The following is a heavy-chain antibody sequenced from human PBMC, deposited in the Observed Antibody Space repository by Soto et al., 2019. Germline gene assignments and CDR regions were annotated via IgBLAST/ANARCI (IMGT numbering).Heavy chain of an antibody. CDR1: GYTFTSYA. V-gene: IGHV1-3*05. Sequence: QVQLVQSGAEERKPGASVRVSCKSSGYTFTSYAMHWVRQAPGQRLEWMGWINAGNGNTKYSQKFQGRVTITRDTSANTAYMELSSLRSEDASVYYCARDLSGFDPWGQGTLVTVSS. J-gene: IGHJ5*02. CDR2: INAGNGNT. CDR3: ARDLSGFDP.